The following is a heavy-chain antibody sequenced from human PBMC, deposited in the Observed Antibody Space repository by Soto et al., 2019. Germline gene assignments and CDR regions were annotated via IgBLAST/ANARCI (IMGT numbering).Heavy chain of an antibody. CDR3: AKSGYSTLYYYYGMDV. CDR1: GFTFSSYG. Sequence: GGSLRLSCAASGFTFSSYGMHWVRQAPGKGLEWVAVISYGGSNKYYADSVKGRFTISRDNSKNTLYLQMNSLRAEDTAVYYCAKSGYSTLYYYYGMDVWGQGTTVTVSS. D-gene: IGHD4-4*01. V-gene: IGHV3-30*18. J-gene: IGHJ6*02. CDR2: ISYGGSNK.